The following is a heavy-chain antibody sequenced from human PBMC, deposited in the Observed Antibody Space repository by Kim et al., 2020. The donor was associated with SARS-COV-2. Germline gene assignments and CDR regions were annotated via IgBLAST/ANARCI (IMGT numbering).Heavy chain of an antibody. Sequence: SETLSLTCAVYGGSFSGYYWSWIRQPPGKGLEWIGEINHSGSTNYNPSLKSRVTISVDTSKNQFSLKLSSVTAADTAVYYCARGGRSYSSSTHFDYWGQG. CDR3: ARGGRSYSSSTHFDY. V-gene: IGHV4-34*01. CDR1: GGSFSGYY. CDR2: INHSGST. D-gene: IGHD6-6*01. J-gene: IGHJ4*02.